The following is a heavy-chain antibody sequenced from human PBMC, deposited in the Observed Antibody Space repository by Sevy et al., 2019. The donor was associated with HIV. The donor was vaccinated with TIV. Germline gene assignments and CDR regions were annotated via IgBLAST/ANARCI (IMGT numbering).Heavy chain of an antibody. V-gene: IGHV3-30*03. Sequence: GGSLRLSCAASGFTFSSYGMHWVHQAPGKGLEWVAVISYDGSNKYYADSVKGRFTISRDNSKNTLYLQMNSLRAEDTAVYYCARYTAMVLDAFDIWGQGTMVTVSS. CDR2: ISYDGSNK. J-gene: IGHJ3*02. CDR1: GFTFSSYG. CDR3: ARYTAMVLDAFDI. D-gene: IGHD5-18*01.